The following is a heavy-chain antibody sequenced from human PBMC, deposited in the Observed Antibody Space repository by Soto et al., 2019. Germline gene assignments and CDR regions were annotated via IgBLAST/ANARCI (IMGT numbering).Heavy chain of an antibody. D-gene: IGHD7-27*01. J-gene: IGHJ3*02. CDR2: MYTNGRT. CDR1: GASIRTYS. Sequence: SETLSLTCTVSGASIRTYSWSWIRQSAGKGLEWIGHMYTNGRTNYIPSLKGRITMSVDTSKNQFSLNLKLVTAADTAVYFCAKDQSGAADIWGQGTMVTVSS. CDR3: AKDQSGAADI. V-gene: IGHV4-4*07.